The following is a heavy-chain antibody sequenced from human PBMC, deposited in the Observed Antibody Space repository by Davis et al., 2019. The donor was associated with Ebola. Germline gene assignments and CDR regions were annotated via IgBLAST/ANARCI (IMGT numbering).Heavy chain of an antibody. V-gene: IGHV1-3*01. Sequence: ASVKVSCKASGYTFTSYAMHWVRQAPGQRLGWMGWINAGNGSTKYSQKFQGRVTITRDTSASTAYMELSSLRSEDTAVYYCARVGVSVRNYYYGMDVWGQGTTVTVSS. CDR1: GYTFTSYA. CDR2: INAGNGST. CDR3: ARVGVSVRNYYYGMDV. D-gene: IGHD5/OR15-5a*01. J-gene: IGHJ6*02.